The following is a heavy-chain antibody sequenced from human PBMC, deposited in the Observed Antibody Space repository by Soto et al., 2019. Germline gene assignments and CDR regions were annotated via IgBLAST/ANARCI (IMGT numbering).Heavy chain of an antibody. CDR2: IFWNDDK. CDR3: ARGYTYDFDY. D-gene: IGHD4-17*01. Sequence: QITLKESGPTLVKPTQTLTLTCTFSGFSFTTSGVNVGWIRQPPGKALEWLALIFWNDDKRSSPSLKSRLTITKDTSKNQVVLTMTNMDPVDTATYYCARGYTYDFDYWGQGTLVTVSS. V-gene: IGHV2-5*01. CDR1: GFSFTTSGVN. J-gene: IGHJ4*02.